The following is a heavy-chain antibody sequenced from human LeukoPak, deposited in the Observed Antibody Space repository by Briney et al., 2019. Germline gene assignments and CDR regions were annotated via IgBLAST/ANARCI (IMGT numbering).Heavy chain of an antibody. Sequence: GGSLRLSCAASGFTFSSYAMSWVRQAPGKGLEWVSAISSTGGTTYYADSVKGRFTISRDNSKNTLYLQMNSLRAEDTAIYYCAKNGDRGAYCSGGSCYPYYYYYMDVWGKGTTVTISS. D-gene: IGHD2-15*01. V-gene: IGHV3-23*01. CDR1: GFTFSSYA. CDR3: AKNGDRGAYCSGGSCYPYYYYYMDV. J-gene: IGHJ6*03. CDR2: ISSTGGTT.